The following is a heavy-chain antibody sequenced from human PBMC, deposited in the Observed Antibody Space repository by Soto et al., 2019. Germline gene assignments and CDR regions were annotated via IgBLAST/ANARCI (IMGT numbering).Heavy chain of an antibody. D-gene: IGHD2-21*02. V-gene: IGHV4-59*01. Sequence: PSETLSLTCTVSGGSISSYYWSWIRQPPGKGLEWIGYIYYSGSTNYNPSLKSRVTISVDTSKNQFSLKLSSVTAADTAVYYCARERPAYCGGDCYSPYYSYYYGMDVWGQGTTVTVSS. CDR3: ARERPAYCGGDCYSPYYSYYYGMDV. CDR2: IYYSGST. J-gene: IGHJ6*02. CDR1: GGSISSYY.